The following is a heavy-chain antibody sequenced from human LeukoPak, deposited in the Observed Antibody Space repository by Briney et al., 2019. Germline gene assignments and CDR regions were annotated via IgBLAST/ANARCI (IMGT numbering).Heavy chain of an antibody. CDR2: ISAYNGNT. Sequence: ASVKVSFKASGYTFTSYGISWVRQAPGQGLEWMGWISAYNGNTNYAQKLQGRVTITTDTSTSTAYMELRSLRSDDTAVYYCARGRHSGSHLAKYGQFVDYWGQGTLVTVSS. V-gene: IGHV1-18*01. D-gene: IGHD1-26*01. J-gene: IGHJ4*02. CDR3: ARGRHSGSHLAKYGQFVDY. CDR1: GYTFTSYG.